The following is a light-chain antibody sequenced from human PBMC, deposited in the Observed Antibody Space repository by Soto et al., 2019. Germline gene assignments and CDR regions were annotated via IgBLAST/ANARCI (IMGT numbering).Light chain of an antibody. V-gene: IGLV2-14*01. J-gene: IGLJ1*01. CDR3: SSYTSSSTPFYV. CDR2: DVS. Sequence: QSVLTQPASVSGSPGQSITISCTGTSSDVGGYNYVSWYQQHPGKAPKLMIYDVSNRPSGVSNRFSGSESGNTASLTISGLQAEDEADYYCSSYTSSSTPFYVFGTGTKVTVL. CDR1: SSDVGGYNY.